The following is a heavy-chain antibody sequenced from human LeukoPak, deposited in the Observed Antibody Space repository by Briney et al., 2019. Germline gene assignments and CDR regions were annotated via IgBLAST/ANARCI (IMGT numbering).Heavy chain of an antibody. J-gene: IGHJ6*02. CDR3: ARDFPIDLELRPLAVTYYYYGMDV. D-gene: IGHD3-3*01. CDR1: GYTFTSYG. V-gene: IGHV1-18*01. Sequence: GASVKVSYKASGYTFTSYGISWVRQAPGQGLEWMGWISAYNGNTNYAQKLQGRVTMTTDTSTSTAYMELRSLRSDDTAVYYCARDFPIDLELRPLAVTYYYYGMDVWGQGTTVTVSS. CDR2: ISAYNGNT.